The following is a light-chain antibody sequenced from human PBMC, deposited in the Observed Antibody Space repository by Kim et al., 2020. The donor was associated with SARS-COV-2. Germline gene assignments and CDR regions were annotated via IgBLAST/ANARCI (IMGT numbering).Light chain of an antibody. J-gene: IGKJ4*01. CDR2: GAS. Sequence: GDRITITCRASQSVSSSYLAWYQQKPGQAPRLLIYGASSRATGIPDRFSGSGSGTDFTLTISRLEPEDFAVYYCQQYGSSLALTFGGGTKVDIK. V-gene: IGKV3-20*01. CDR1: QSVSSSY. CDR3: QQYGSSLALT.